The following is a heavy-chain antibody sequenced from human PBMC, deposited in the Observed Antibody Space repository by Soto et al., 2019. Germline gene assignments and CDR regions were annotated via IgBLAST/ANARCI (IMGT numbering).Heavy chain of an antibody. CDR2: INWDGSST. D-gene: IGHD6-13*01. J-gene: IGHJ6*02. CDR1: GFTFDDYA. Sequence: EVQLVESGGVVVQPGGSLRLSCEVSGFTFDDYAMHWVRQLPGKGLEWVSHINWDGSSTHYADSLKGRFTISRDNSKNTLYMQLRSLRGDDSGLYYCTKYKEQYSSSWRFGRDVWGQGPTVTVSS. CDR3: TKYKEQYSSSWRFGRDV. V-gene: IGHV3-43D*04.